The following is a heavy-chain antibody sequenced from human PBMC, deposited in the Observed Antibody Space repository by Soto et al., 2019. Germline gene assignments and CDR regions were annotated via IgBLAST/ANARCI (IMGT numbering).Heavy chain of an antibody. J-gene: IGHJ6*02. CDR1: GYTFTRSG. D-gene: IGHD6-19*01. V-gene: IGHV1-18*01. Sequence: ASVKVSCKASGYTFTRSGISWVRQAPGQGLEWLGWINPDNGNTNYAQHLQGRVSLTTDTSTSTAYMDLRSLRSDDTAVYYCARDSSGWYQAPPYYYYGMDVWGQGTTVTVSS. CDR3: ARDSSGWYQAPPYYYYGMDV. CDR2: INPDNGNT.